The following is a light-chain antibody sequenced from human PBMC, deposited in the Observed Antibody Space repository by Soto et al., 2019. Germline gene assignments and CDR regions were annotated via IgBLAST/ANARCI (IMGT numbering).Light chain of an antibody. CDR1: SSDVGGYNF. CDR2: EVT. V-gene: IGLV2-14*01. Sequence: QSVLTQPASVSGSPGQSITISCTGTSSDVGGYNFVSWYQQHPGEAPKLIIYEVTNRPSGLFNRFSGSKSGNTASLTISGLQTEDEADYYCSSYTTGSPYVFGPGTKLTVL. J-gene: IGLJ1*01. CDR3: SSYTTGSPYV.